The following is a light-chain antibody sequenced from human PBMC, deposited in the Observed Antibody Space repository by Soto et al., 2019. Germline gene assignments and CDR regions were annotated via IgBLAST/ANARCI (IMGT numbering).Light chain of an antibody. CDR1: QNIKSW. Sequence: DIQMTQSPSTLSASVGDRVIITCRASQNIKSWLAWYQQKPGKAPKLLIYDASTLQSGVPSRFSGSGSGTDFTLTISSLQPEDFATYYCQQSFSSRWTFGQGTKVDIK. V-gene: IGKV1-39*01. J-gene: IGKJ1*01. CDR3: QQSFSSRWT. CDR2: DAS.